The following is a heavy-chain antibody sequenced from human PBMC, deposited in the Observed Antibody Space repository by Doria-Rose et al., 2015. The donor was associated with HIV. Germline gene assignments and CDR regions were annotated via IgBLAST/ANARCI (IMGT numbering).Heavy chain of an antibody. V-gene: IGHV2-26*01. CDR3: ARIKSSRWYHKYYFDF. Sequence: QVQLVQSGPVLVKPTETLTLTCTVSGVSLSSPGMGVSWIRQPPGKALEWLVNIFSDDERSYITSLKSRLTISRGTSKSQVVLTMTDMDPVDTATYYCARIKSSRWYHKYYFDFWGQGTLVIVSA. D-gene: IGHD6-13*01. CDR1: GVSLSSPGMG. CDR2: IFSDDER. J-gene: IGHJ4*02.